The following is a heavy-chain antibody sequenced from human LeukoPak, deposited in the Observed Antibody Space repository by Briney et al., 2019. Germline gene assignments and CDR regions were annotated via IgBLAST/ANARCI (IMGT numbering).Heavy chain of an antibody. D-gene: IGHD6-6*01. CDR1: GFSVSSCA. Sequence: SGGSLRLSCAASGFSVSSCAMSWVRQAPGKGLGWVSSISNSGYNTWYADSVKGRFTISRDNSQNTLYLQMSGLRAEDTALYYCARHDGSSFIYYVDHWGQGALVTVSS. CDR3: ARHDGSSFIYYVDH. J-gene: IGHJ4*02. V-gene: IGHV3-23*01. CDR2: ISNSGYNT.